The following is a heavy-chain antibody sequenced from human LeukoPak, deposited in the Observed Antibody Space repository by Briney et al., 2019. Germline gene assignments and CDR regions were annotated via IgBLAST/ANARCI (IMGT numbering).Heavy chain of an antibody. J-gene: IGHJ5*02. CDR1: GFTFSNYW. CDR3: ARKLYYYDSSGFAGWFDP. CDR2: IKKDGTEK. Sequence: GGSLRLSCAASGFTFSNYWITWVRQAPGKRLEWVANIKKDGTEKYYADSVKGRFTISRDNAKNSLYLKMNSLRAEDTAVYYCARKLYYYDSSGFAGWFDPWGQGTLVTVSS. D-gene: IGHD3-22*01. V-gene: IGHV3-7*05.